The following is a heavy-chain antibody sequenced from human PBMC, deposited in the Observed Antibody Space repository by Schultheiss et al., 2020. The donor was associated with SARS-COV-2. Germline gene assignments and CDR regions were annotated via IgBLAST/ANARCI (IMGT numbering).Heavy chain of an antibody. D-gene: IGHD4-11*01. V-gene: IGHV4-4*02. CDR3: ARQTTVTANWFDP. CDR2: IYHSGST. J-gene: IGHJ5*02. Sequence: SETLSLTCAVSGGSISSSNWWSWVRQPPGKGLEWIGEIYHSGSTKYNPSLKSRVTISVDKSKNQFSLKLSSVTAADTAVYYCARQTTVTANWFDPWGQGTLVTVSS. CDR1: GGSISSSNW.